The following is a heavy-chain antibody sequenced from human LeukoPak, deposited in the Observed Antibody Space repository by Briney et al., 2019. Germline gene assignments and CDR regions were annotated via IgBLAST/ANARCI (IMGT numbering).Heavy chain of an antibody. CDR3: ARANMVRGVGSFFDRNWFDP. CDR2: ISWNSGSI. CDR1: GFTFDDYA. D-gene: IGHD3-10*01. V-gene: IGHV3-9*01. J-gene: IGHJ5*02. Sequence: GGSLRLSCAASGFTFDDYAMHWVRQAPGKGLEWVSGISWNSGSIGYADSVKGRFTISRDNAKNSLYLQMNSLRAEDTAVYYCARANMVRGVGSFFDRNWFDPWGQGTLVTVSS.